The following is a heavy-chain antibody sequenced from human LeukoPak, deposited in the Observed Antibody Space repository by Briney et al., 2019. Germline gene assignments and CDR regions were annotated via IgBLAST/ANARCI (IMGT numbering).Heavy chain of an antibody. J-gene: IGHJ6*02. CDR2: INPSGGST. CDR3: AREDVVLVDAVRYYYYGMDV. Sequence: GGSLRLSCEASGFTFNSYGVHWVRQAPGKGLEWVGIINPSGGSTSYAQKFQDRVTMTRDTSTSTVYMELSSLKSEDTAVYYCAREDVVLVDAVRYYYYGMDVWGQGATVTVSS. V-gene: IGHV1-46*02. CDR1: GFTFNSYG. D-gene: IGHD2-8*01.